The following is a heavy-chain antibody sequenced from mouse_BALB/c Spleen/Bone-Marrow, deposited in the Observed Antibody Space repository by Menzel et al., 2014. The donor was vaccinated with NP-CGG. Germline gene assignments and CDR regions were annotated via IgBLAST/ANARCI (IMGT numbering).Heavy chain of an antibody. Sequence: VKLMESGPALVKPGASVKMSCKASGYTFTDYVITWVKQRTGQGLEWIGEIYPGSGSTYYNEKFKGKATLTADKSSNTACMQLGSLTSEDSAVYFFARLDGIYRYTMGYWGQGTSVPDAS. CDR3: ARLDGIYRYTMGY. CDR1: GYTFTDYV. D-gene: IGHD2-1*01. CDR2: IYPGSGST. J-gene: IGHJ4*01. V-gene: IGHV1-77*01.